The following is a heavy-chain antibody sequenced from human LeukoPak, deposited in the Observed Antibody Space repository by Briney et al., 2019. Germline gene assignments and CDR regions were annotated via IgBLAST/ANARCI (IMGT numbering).Heavy chain of an antibody. J-gene: IGHJ4*02. V-gene: IGHV3-48*03. D-gene: IGHD4-17*01. Sequence: GGSLRLSCAASEFTFSSFDMSWVHQAPGKGLEWISYISGSGSAIYYADSVKGRFTISRDNARNSLSLQMSSLRAEDTAVYYCARSHGDSDFYDYWGRGTLVTVSS. CDR1: EFTFSSFD. CDR3: ARSHGDSDFYDY. CDR2: ISGSGSAI.